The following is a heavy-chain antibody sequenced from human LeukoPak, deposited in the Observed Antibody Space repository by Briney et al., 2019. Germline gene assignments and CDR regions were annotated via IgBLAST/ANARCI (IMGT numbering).Heavy chain of an antibody. D-gene: IGHD2-15*01. CDR2: ISAYNGNT. CDR3: ARVAAWGYFDY. V-gene: IGHV1-18*04. J-gene: IGHJ4*02. CDR1: GYTFTSYG. Sequence: VASVTVSCKASGYTFTSYGISWVRQAPGQGLEWMGWISAYNGNTNYAQKLQGRVTMTTDTSTSTAYMELRSLRSEDTAVYYCARVAAWGYFDYWGQGTLVTVSS.